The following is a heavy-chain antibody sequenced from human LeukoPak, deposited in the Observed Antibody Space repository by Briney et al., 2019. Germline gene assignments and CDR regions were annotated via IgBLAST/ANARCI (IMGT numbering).Heavy chain of an antibody. Sequence: GGSLRLSCAASGFTFSSYAMSWVRQAPGKGLEWVSAISGSGGSTYYADSVKGRFTISRDNGRNSMHLQMNSLRAEDTAVYYCARRWIIIDAFDIWGQGTMVTVSS. J-gene: IGHJ3*02. V-gene: IGHV3-23*01. CDR3: ARRWIIIDAFDI. CDR2: ISGSGGST. CDR1: GFTFSSYA. D-gene: IGHD3-10*01.